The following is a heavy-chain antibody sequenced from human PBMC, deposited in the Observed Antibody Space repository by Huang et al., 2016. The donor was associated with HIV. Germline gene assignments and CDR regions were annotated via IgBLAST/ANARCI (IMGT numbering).Heavy chain of an antibody. CDR1: DYVLNTYA. CDR3: ARENILTDHTGNYYYIDV. V-gene: IGHV1-18*01. J-gene: IGHJ6*03. D-gene: IGHD3-9*01. CDR2: IGPYNIKK. Sequence: QVRLVQSGAEVKKPGASVKVSCKAYDYVLNTYAYSWVRQAPGQGLEWLVWIGPYNIKKLYGRKLQDRVTITTDTSTGTAYMELRGLRSDDTAVYYCARENILTDHTGNYYYIDVWGDGTTVTVSS.